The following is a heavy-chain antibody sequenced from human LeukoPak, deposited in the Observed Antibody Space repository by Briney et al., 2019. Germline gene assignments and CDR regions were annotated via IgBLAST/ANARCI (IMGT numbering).Heavy chain of an antibody. CDR3: ARDPGYYYAMDV. V-gene: IGHV6-1*01. J-gene: IGHJ6*02. CDR2: TYYRAKLYY. D-gene: IGHD2-15*01. CDR1: GDTLSSNTAA. Sequence: TSQTLSLTCALSGDTLSSNTAAWNWVRQAPSRGLEWLGRTYYRAKLYYDYATSVSTRIAINPDTSKNLFSLQLNSVTPEDTAVYYCARDPGYYYAMDVWGQGTTVTVSS.